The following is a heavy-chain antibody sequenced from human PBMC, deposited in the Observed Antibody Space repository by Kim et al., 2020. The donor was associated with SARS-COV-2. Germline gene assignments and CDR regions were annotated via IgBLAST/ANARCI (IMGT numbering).Heavy chain of an antibody. J-gene: IGHJ6*02. D-gene: IGHD3-10*01. Sequence: ASVKVSCKASGYTFTSYAMHWVRQATGQRLEWMGWINAGNGNTKYSQKFQGRVTITRDTSASTAYMELSSLRSEDTAVYYCARDRGLADYYYYYGMDVWGQGTTVTVSS. V-gene: IGHV1-3*01. CDR1: GYTFTSYA. CDR2: INAGNGNT. CDR3: ARDRGLADYYYYYGMDV.